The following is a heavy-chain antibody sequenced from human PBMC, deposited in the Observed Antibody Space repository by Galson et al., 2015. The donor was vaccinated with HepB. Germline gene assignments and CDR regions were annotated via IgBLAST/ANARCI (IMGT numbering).Heavy chain of an antibody. J-gene: IGHJ4*02. Sequence: SLRLSCAASGFTFSSYAMHWVRQAPGKGLEWVAVISYDGSNKYYADSVKGRFTISRDNSKNTLYLQMNSLRAEDTAVYYCARDQWGRIAAAGEIWYWGQGTLVTVSS. CDR3: ARDQWGRIAAAGEIWY. CDR2: ISYDGSNK. CDR1: GFTFSSYA. V-gene: IGHV3-30-3*01. D-gene: IGHD6-13*01.